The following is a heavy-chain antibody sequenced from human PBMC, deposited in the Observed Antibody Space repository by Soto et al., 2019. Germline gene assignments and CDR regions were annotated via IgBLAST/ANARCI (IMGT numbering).Heavy chain of an antibody. V-gene: IGHV4-31*03. J-gene: IGHJ4*02. CDR2: IYYSGST. CDR3: ARGKRYYDFWSGSKSLFDY. CDR1: GGSISSGGYY. Sequence: SETLSLTCTVSGGSISSGGYYWSWIRQHPGKGLEWIGYIYYSGSTYYNPSLKSRVTISVDTSKNQFSLKLSSVTAADTAVYYCARGKRYYDFWSGSKSLFDYWGQGTLVTVSS. D-gene: IGHD3-3*01.